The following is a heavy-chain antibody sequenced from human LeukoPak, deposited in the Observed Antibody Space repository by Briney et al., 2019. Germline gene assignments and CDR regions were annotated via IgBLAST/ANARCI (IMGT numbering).Heavy chain of an antibody. D-gene: IGHD6-19*01. J-gene: IGHJ4*02. CDR3: AREDIAVAGTLIDY. CDR2: INHSGST. CDR1: GGSFSGYY. V-gene: IGHV4-34*01. Sequence: SQTLSLTYAVYGGSFSGYYWSWILQPPGKGLELIGEINHSGSTNYNPSLKSRVTVSVDTSKNQFSLKLSSVTAADTAVYYCAREDIAVAGTLIDYWGQGTLVTVSP.